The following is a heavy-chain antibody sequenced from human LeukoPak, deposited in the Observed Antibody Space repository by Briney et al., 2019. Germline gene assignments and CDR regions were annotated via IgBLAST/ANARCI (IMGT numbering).Heavy chain of an antibody. CDR1: GFTFNSHW. Sequence: GGSLRLSCAASGFTFNSHWMHWVRQAPGKGLVWVSRINSGGSSTSYADSVTGRFTISRDNAKNTLYLQMNGLRAEDTAVYYCARGPNYYDSGFADYWGQGTLVAVSS. V-gene: IGHV3-74*01. CDR3: ARGPNYYDSGFADY. CDR2: INSGGSST. J-gene: IGHJ4*02. D-gene: IGHD3-22*01.